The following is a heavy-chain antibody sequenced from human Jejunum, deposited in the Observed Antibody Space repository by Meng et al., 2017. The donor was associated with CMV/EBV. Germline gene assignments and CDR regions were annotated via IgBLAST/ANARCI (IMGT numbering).Heavy chain of an antibody. Sequence: SGFPVSTDYMSWIRRAPGKGLEWVSSIYIGSSTGYADSVKDRFTISRDNPKNTLILQMNNLRAEDTALYYCARFSIVGRTNAFDIWGHGTMVTVSS. D-gene: IGHD1-26*01. CDR2: IYIGSST. CDR3: ARFSIVGRTNAFDI. CDR1: GFPVSTDY. J-gene: IGHJ3*02. V-gene: IGHV3-53*01.